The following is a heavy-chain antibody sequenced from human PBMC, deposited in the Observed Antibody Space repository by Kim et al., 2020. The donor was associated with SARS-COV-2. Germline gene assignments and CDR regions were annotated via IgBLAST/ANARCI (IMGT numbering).Heavy chain of an antibody. D-gene: IGHD6-6*01. CDR2: VTGSGSGHET. V-gene: IGHV3-23*01. Sequence: GGSLRLSCAASGFTFSIYAMSWVRQAPGKGLDWVSAVTGSGSGHETYYADSVKGRFTISRDNSKSMLYLQMNSLRAEDTAIYYCVKEDGSSSGHSCGQGISVTVSS. J-gene: IGHJ4*02. CDR3: VKEDGSSSGHS. CDR1: GFTFSIYA.